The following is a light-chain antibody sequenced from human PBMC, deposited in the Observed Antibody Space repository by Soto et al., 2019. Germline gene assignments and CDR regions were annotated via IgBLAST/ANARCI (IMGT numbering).Light chain of an antibody. V-gene: IGKV3-20*01. CDR3: QQYGSSPLT. J-gene: IGKJ4*01. Sequence: EIVLTQSPGTLSLSPGERATLSCRASERVSDNYLAWYQQRSGQAPRLVIYGASSRASAVPDRFSGSGSGADFTLTISRREPEDFAVYYCQQYGSSPLTCGGGTKVEIK. CDR1: ERVSDNY. CDR2: GAS.